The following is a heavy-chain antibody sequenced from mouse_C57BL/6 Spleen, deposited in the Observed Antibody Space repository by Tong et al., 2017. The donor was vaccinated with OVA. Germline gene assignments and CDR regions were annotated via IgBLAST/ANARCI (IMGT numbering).Heavy chain of an antibody. CDR1: GDSITSGY. CDR2: IGYSGST. D-gene: IGHD2-2*01. Sequence: EVQLQESGPSLVKPSQTLSLTCSVTGDSITSGYWNWIRKFPGNKLEYMGYIGYSGSTYYNPSLKSRISITRDTSKNTYTLQLNPVTTEDTSTYYCARAYGYGAWFAYWGQGTLVTVSA. J-gene: IGHJ3*01. CDR3: ARAYGYGAWFAY. V-gene: IGHV3-8*02.